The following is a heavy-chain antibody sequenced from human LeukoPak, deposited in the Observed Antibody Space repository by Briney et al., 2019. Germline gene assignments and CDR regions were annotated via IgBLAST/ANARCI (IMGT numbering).Heavy chain of an antibody. J-gene: IGHJ4*02. CDR2: IYYSGST. Sequence: SETLSLTCTVSGGSISSYYWSWIRQPPGKGLEWIGYIYYSGSTNYNPSLKSRVTISVDTSKNQFSLKLSSVTAADTAVCYCARDTHSSGWYYFDYWGQGTLVTVSS. CDR1: GGSISSYY. V-gene: IGHV4-59*01. CDR3: ARDTHSSGWYYFDY. D-gene: IGHD6-19*01.